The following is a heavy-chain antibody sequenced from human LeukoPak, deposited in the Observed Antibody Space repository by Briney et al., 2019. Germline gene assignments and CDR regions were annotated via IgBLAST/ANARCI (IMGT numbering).Heavy chain of an antibody. CDR3: ARVKLELQSLCYYYYMDV. Sequence: ASVKVSCKASGYTFTSYGISWVRQAPGQGLEWMGWINAYNGNTNYAQKLQGRVTMTTDTSTSTAYMELRSLRSDDTAVYYCARVKLELQSLCYYYYMDVWGKGTTVTVSS. J-gene: IGHJ6*03. D-gene: IGHD1-7*01. V-gene: IGHV1-18*01. CDR1: GYTFTSYG. CDR2: INAYNGNT.